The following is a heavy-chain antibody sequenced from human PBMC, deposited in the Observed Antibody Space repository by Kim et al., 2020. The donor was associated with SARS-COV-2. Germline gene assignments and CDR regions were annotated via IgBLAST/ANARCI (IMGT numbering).Heavy chain of an antibody. CDR3: ARETYDSSGYSSLYFD. Sequence: SETLSLTCTISGGTVSSGSYYWSWIRQPPGKGLEWIGYIYYSGSTNYNPSLKSRVTISVHTSKNQFSLRLSSMTAADTAVYFCARETYDSSGYSSLYFD. CDR1: GGTVSSGSYY. CDR2: IYYSGST. V-gene: IGHV4-61*01. D-gene: IGHD3-22*01. J-gene: IGHJ4*01.